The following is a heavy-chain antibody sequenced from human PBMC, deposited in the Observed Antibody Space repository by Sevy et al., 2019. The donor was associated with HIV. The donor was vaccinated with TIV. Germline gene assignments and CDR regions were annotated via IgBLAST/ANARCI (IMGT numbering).Heavy chain of an antibody. CDR1: GFTFSSYA. CDR3: ASPWGKGLSGSDWYFDY. CDR2: ISYDGSNK. Sequence: GGSLRLSCAASGFTFSSYAMHWVRQAPGKGLEWVAVISYDGSNKYYADSVKGRFTISRDNSKNTLYLQMNSLRAEDTAVYYCASPWGKGLSGSDWYFDYWGQGTLVTVSS. D-gene: IGHD1-26*01. J-gene: IGHJ4*02. V-gene: IGHV3-30-3*01.